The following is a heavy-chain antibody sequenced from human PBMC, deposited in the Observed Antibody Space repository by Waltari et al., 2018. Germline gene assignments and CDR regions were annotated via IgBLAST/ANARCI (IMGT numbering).Heavy chain of an antibody. J-gene: IGHJ4*02. CDR3: ARDRGYCGGDCYKNLDS. CDR1: GFTFREYW. Sequence: EVQMVESGGGLVQPGGSLGIACAAFGFTFREYWMTWVRQAPGKGLEWVANIKKDGGEKYYVDSVKGRFTVSRDNAKNSLYLQMSSLRAEDTAVYYCARDRGYCGGDCYKNLDSWGQGTLVAVSS. CDR2: IKKDGGEK. D-gene: IGHD2-21*01. V-gene: IGHV3-7*01.